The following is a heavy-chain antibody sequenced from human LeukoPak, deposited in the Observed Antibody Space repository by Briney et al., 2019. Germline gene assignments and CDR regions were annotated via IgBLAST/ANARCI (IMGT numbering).Heavy chain of an antibody. CDR3: AKGGKRIAAAGTDWFDP. J-gene: IGHJ5*02. V-gene: IGHV3-33*06. D-gene: IGHD6-13*01. CDR1: GFTFSSYR. CDR2: IWYDGTNK. Sequence: GRSLRLSCAASGFTFSSYRMHWVRQAPGKGLEWVAVIWYDGTNKYYADSVKGRFTISRDNSKNTLYLQMNSLRAEDTAVYYCAKGGKRIAAAGTDWFDPWGQGTLVTVSS.